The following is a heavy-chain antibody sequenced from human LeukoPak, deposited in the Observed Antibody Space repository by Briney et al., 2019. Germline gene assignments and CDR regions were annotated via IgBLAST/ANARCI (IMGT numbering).Heavy chain of an antibody. CDR1: GFTVSSNY. CDR3: ARGLWSGYRFDY. Sequence: QPGGSLRLSCAASGFTVSSNYMSWVRQAPRKGLEWGSVINSGGSTYYADSVKGRFTISRDNSKNTLYLQMNSLRAEDTAVYYCARGLWSGYRFDYWGQGTLVTVSS. CDR2: INSGGST. J-gene: IGHJ4*02. V-gene: IGHV3-66*01. D-gene: IGHD3-3*01.